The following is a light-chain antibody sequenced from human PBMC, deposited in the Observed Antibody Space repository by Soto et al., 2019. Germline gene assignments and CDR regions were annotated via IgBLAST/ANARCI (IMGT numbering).Light chain of an antibody. J-gene: IGLJ2*01. V-gene: IGLV1-40*01. Sequence: QSVLTQPPSVSGAPGQRVTISCTGSSSNIGAGYDVHWYQQLPGTAPKLLIYGNSNRPSGVPDRFSGSKSGTSASLAITGLHAEDEADYYCQSDDSSLSEVFGGGTKLTVL. CDR2: GNS. CDR3: QSDDSSLSEV. CDR1: SSNIGAGYD.